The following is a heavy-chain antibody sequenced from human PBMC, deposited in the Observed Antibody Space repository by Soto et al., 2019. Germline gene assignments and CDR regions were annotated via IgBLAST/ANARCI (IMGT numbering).Heavy chain of an antibody. J-gene: IGHJ3*02. CDR1: GGSISSYY. D-gene: IGHD3-9*01. CDR3: ARLTYYDILNGFPDAFDI. CDR2: IYYSGST. Sequence: SETLSLTCTVSGGSISSYYWSWIRQPPGKGLEWIGYIYYSGSTNYNPSLKSRVTISVDTSKNQFSLKLSSVTAADTAVYYCARLTYYDILNGFPDAFDIWGQGTMVTVSS. V-gene: IGHV4-59*08.